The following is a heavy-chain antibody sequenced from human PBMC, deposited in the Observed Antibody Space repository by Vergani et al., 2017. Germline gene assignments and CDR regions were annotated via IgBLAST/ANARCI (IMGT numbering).Heavy chain of an antibody. CDR1: GYPISSGYY. CDR2: IYHSGST. V-gene: IGHV4-38-2*01. J-gene: IGHJ3*02. Sequence: QVQLQESGPGLVKPSETLSLTCAVSGYPISSGYYWGWIRQPPGKGLEWIGSIYHSGSTYYNPSLKSRVTISVDTSKNQFSLKLSSVTAADTAVYYCASPDYGGNSGAFDIWGQGTMVTVSS. D-gene: IGHD4-23*01. CDR3: ASPDYGGNSGAFDI.